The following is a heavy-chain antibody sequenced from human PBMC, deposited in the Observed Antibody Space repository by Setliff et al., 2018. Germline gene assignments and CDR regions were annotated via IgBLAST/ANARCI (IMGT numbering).Heavy chain of an antibody. CDR1: GFSFSGSD. V-gene: IGHV3-73*01. D-gene: IGHD5-18*01. J-gene: IGHJ3*02. CDR2: IRGRTDNDAP. Sequence: LRLSCAASGFSFSGSDGYWVRQASVKGLEWIGRIRGRTDNDAPAYAASVRGRFTLSRDDSKNTAYLQMNSLKTEDTAVYYCTFARDGYDVFDIWGKGTMVTV. CDR3: TFARDGYDVFDI.